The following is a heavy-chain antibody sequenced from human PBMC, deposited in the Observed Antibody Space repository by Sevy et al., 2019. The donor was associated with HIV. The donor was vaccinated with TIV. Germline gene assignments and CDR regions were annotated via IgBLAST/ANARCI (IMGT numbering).Heavy chain of an antibody. D-gene: IGHD2-21*01. J-gene: IGHJ4*01. CDR1: GDSISSKNDY. CDR3: ARRRDYCRGDCLHFDL. CDR2: IYYSGYT. Sequence: SENLSLTCTVSGDSISSKNDYWAWLRQPPGKGLEWVGDIYYSGYTDSNPSLTGRVTLSVDTSKNQFSLKVTSVTAADTAVYYCARRRDYCRGDCLHFDLWGHGILVTVSS. V-gene: IGHV4-39*01.